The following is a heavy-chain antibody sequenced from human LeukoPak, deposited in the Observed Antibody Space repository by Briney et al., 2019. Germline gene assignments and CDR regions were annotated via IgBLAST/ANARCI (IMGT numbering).Heavy chain of an antibody. CDR3: ARSTESITIFGVVVNWFDP. J-gene: IGHJ5*02. CDR2: IYHSGST. D-gene: IGHD3-3*01. Sequence: SETLSLTCTVSGGSISSGGYYWRWIRQPPGKGLEWIGYIYHSGSTYYNPSLKSRVTISVDRSKNQFSLKLSSVTAADTAVYYCARSTESITIFGVVVNWFDPWGQGTLVTVSS. V-gene: IGHV4-30-2*01. CDR1: GGSISSGGYY.